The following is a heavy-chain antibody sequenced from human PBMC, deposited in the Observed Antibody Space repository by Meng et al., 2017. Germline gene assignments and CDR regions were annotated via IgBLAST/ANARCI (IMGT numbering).Heavy chain of an antibody. CDR3: AREFRGTFYFDY. CDR2: IIPIFGTA. D-gene: IGHD1-1*01. CDR1: GGTFSSYA. V-gene: IGHV1-69*01. J-gene: IGHJ4*02. Sequence: VAVLQSGAAVKKPGSAVKVPCRPSGGTFSSYAISWVRQAPGQGLEWMGGIIPIFGTANYAQKFKGRVTITADESTSTAYMELSSLRSEDTAVYYCAREFRGTFYFDYWGQGSLVTVSS.